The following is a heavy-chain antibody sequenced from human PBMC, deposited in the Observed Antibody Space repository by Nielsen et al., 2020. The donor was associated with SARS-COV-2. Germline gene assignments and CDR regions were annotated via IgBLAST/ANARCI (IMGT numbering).Heavy chain of an antibody. J-gene: IGHJ4*02. V-gene: IGHV4-59*01. D-gene: IGHD6-19*01. CDR2: IYSTGST. CDR1: GGSFSAYC. Sequence: SETLSLTCAVYGGSFSAYCWTWVRQPPGKGLEWIGYIYSTGSTNYNSSLKSRVTISVDKSKNQFSLKLSSVTAADTAVYYCARVSNSGWIFDYWGQGIRITASS. CDR3: ARVSNSGWIFDY.